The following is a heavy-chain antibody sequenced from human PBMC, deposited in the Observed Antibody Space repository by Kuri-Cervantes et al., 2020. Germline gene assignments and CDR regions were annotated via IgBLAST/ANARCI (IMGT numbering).Heavy chain of an antibody. CDR2: ISSSSSYI. D-gene: IGHD2-15*01. J-gene: IGHJ5*02. CDR1: GCIFSSHS. V-gene: IGHV3-21*01. Sequence: ESLKISCESSGCIFSSHSMNLVRQAPGKGLEWVSSISSSSSYIYYADSVKGRFTISRDDAKNSLYLQMNSLRAEDTAVYYCARDVVGADPDEDIVVVVAAHNWFDPWGQGTLVTVSS. CDR3: ARDVVGADPDEDIVVVVAAHNWFDP.